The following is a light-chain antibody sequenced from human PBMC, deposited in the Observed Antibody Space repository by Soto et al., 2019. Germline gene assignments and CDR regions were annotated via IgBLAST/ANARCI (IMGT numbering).Light chain of an antibody. CDR1: QSVSSRF. Sequence: EIVLTQSPGTLSLSPGERATLSCRASQSVSSRFLAWYQQKPGQAPRLLIYGASSRATGIPDRFSGSGSGTDFTLTISRLEPEDFAVYYCQQYGNSPPYTFGQGTKLEIK. CDR2: GAS. V-gene: IGKV3-20*01. CDR3: QQYGNSPPYT. J-gene: IGKJ2*01.